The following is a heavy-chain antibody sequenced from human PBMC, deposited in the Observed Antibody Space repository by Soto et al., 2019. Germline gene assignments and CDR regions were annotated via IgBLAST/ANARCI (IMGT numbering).Heavy chain of an antibody. CDR3: AKEGSPKVSRWDDY. J-gene: IGHJ4*02. V-gene: IGHV3-30*18. D-gene: IGHD1-26*01. CDR2: ISHEGGTQ. Sequence: QVQLAESGGGVVQPGGSLRLSCAASGFTFSDYGIDWIRQAPGKGLEWVAVISHEGGTQYYADSVRGRFTVSRDNSKNILYLQKDSLRPGDTGVYFCAKEGSPKVSRWDDYWGQGTLVTVSS. CDR1: GFTFSDYG.